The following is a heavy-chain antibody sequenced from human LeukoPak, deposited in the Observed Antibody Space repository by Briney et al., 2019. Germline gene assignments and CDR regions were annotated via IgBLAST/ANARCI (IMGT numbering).Heavy chain of an antibody. V-gene: IGHV1-69*13. Sequence: SVKVSCNAPGGTFSSYAISWVRQAPGQGLEWMGGIIPIFGTANYAQKFQGRVTITADESTSTAYMELSSLRSEDTAVYYCARVSSYYGSGSYGYWGQGTLVTVSS. J-gene: IGHJ4*02. D-gene: IGHD3-10*01. CDR1: GGTFSSYA. CDR3: ARVSSYYGSGSYGY. CDR2: IIPIFGTA.